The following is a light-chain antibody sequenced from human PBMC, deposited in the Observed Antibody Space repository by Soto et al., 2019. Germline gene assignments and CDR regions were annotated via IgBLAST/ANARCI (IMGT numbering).Light chain of an antibody. V-gene: IGKV1-5*01. CDR1: QSISSW. CDR3: QQYNSYSWT. J-gene: IGKJ1*01. Sequence: DIQMTQPPSTLSASVGDRVTITCRASQSISSWLAWYQQKPGKAPKLLIYGASSLESGVPSRFSGSGSGTEFTLTISSLQPDDFATYYCQQYNSYSWTFGQGTKVDI. CDR2: GAS.